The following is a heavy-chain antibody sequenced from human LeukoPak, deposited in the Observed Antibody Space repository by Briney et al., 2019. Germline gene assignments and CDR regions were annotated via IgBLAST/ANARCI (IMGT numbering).Heavy chain of an antibody. CDR2: IYYSGYT. V-gene: IGHV4-39*01. CDR3: AKHYMGSSYNRGLDY. CDR1: GGSISSSSYY. D-gene: IGHD3-10*01. J-gene: IGHJ4*02. Sequence: SETLSLTCTVSGGSISSSSYYWGWIRQPPGKGLEWIGTIYYSGYTYYNPSLESRVTISVDTSKNQFSLKLSSVTAADTAIYYCAKHYMGSSYNRGLDYWGQGTLVAVSS.